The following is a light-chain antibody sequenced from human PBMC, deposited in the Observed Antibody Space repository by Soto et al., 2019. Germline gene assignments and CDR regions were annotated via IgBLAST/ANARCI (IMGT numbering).Light chain of an antibody. Sequence: QSALTQPASVSGSPGQSITISCTGTSSDVGGYNYVSWYQQHPGKAPKLLIYAVNDRPSGISDRFSGAKSDNTASLTISVLQAEDEADYSCSSYTSSGTYVVFGGGTKVTVL. V-gene: IGLV2-14*01. J-gene: IGLJ2*01. CDR3: SSYTSSGTYVV. CDR2: AVN. CDR1: SSDVGGYNY.